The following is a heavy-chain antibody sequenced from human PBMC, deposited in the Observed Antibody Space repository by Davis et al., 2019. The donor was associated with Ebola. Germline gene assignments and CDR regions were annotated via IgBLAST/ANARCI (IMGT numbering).Heavy chain of an antibody. Sequence: PGGSLRLSCSASGFTFRNFAMGWVRQGPGKGLEWVSVVGGGGGSIYYADSVKGRFIVSRDNSKNSLYLQMNSLGAEDTAVYFCVKTGYGWYSFDFWGQGTLVTVSS. CDR3: VKTGYGWYSFDF. CDR1: GFTFRNFA. D-gene: IGHD6-19*01. CDR2: VGGGGGSI. V-gene: IGHV3-23*01. J-gene: IGHJ4*02.